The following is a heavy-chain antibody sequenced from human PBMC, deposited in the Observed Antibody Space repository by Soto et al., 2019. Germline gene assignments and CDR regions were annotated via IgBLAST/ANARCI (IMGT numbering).Heavy chain of an antibody. CDR1: GFTFSSYG. CDR2: IWYDGSNK. Sequence: QVQLVESGGGVVQPGRSLRLSCAASGFTFSSYGMHWVRQAPGKGLEWVAVIWYDGSNKYYADSVKGRFTISRDNSKNTLDLQMNSLRAEDTAVYYCASSGTYYYYGMDVWGQGTTVTVSS. CDR3: ASSGTYYYYGMDV. D-gene: IGHD6-19*01. J-gene: IGHJ6*02. V-gene: IGHV3-33*01.